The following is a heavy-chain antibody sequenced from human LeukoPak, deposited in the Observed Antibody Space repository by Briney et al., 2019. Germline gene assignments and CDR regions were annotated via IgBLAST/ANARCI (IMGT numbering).Heavy chain of an antibody. CDR1: GGSISSYY. CDR2: IYYSGST. J-gene: IGHJ5*02. V-gene: IGHV4-59*01. D-gene: IGHD2-15*01. Sequence: SETLSLTCTVSGGSISSYYWSWIRQPPGKGLEWIGYIYYSGSTNYNPSLKSRVTISVDTSKNQFSLKLSSVTAADTAVYYCAGGGPNWFDPWGQGTLVTVSS. CDR3: AGGGPNWFDP.